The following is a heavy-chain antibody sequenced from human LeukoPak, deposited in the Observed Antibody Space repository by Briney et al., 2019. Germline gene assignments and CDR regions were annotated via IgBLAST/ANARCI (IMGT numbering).Heavy chain of an antibody. J-gene: IGHJ4*02. V-gene: IGHV3-53*05. CDR2: IYSGGST. Sequence: GGSLRLSCAASGFTVSSNYMSWVRQAPGKGLEWVSVIYSGGSTYYADSVKGRFTISRDNSKNTLYLQMNSLRAEDTAVYYCARDSWATVTAHSDYWGQGTLVTVSS. CDR3: ARDSWATVTAHSDY. D-gene: IGHD4-17*01. CDR1: GFTVSSNY.